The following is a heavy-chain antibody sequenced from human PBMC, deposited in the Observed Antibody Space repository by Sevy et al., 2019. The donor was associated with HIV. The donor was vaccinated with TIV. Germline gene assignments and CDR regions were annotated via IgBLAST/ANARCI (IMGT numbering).Heavy chain of an antibody. J-gene: IGHJ4*02. Sequence: GGSLRLSCVASGFTFSRYWMHWVRQAPGKGLVWVSRISSDGSNPTYADSVKGRFTISRDNAKNTVYLQMNSLRAEDTAVYYCAVISGEFDYWGQGTLVTVSS. CDR2: ISSDGSNP. D-gene: IGHD3-10*01. V-gene: IGHV3-74*01. CDR3: AVISGEFDY. CDR1: GFTFSRYW.